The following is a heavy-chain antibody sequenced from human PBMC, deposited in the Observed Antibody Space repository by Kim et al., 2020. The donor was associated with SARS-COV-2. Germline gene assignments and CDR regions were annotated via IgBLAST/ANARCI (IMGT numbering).Heavy chain of an antibody. CDR3: VRYGRNYGAVH. V-gene: IGHV3-64*04. J-gene: IGHJ4*02. CDR1: GFIFSDYA. Sequence: GGSLRLSCSASGFIFSDYAIHWVRRAPGVGLQYVSANTRDGGGSFYADSGKDRFTIFRDNSKNTLFLQMNGLRAEDTAVYYCVRYGRNYGAVHWGQGTLVSVS. D-gene: IGHD1-7*01. CDR2: NTRDGGGS.